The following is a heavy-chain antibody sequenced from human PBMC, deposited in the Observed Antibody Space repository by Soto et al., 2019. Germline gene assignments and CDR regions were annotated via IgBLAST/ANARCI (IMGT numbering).Heavy chain of an antibody. V-gene: IGHV3-64D*06. J-gene: IGHJ4*02. CDR1: GFTFSIYA. D-gene: IGHD3-22*01. Sequence: PGGSLRLSCSASGFTFSIYAMHWVRQAPGKGLEYVSSISINGGSTHYADSVKGRFTISRDNSKNTHYLQMSSLRADDTALYYCVKGEYYYDSSGYYPFDYWGQGP. CDR2: ISINGGST. CDR3: VKGEYYYDSSGYYPFDY.